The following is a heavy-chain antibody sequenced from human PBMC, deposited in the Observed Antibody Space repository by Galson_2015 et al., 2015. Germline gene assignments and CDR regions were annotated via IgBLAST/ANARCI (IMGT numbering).Heavy chain of an antibody. J-gene: IGHJ4*02. D-gene: IGHD1-1*01. CDR2: VYYDGST. CDR1: VDSFSSYY. CDR3: ARPRILEYFFDD. Sequence: ETLSLTCTVSVDSFSSYYWSWVRQPPGKGLEWIGYVYYDGSTSSNPSLNSRVTLSIHTSNNQFSLKLRSVTAADTAIYSCARPRILEYFFDDWGPGTLVTVSS. V-gene: IGHV4-59*08.